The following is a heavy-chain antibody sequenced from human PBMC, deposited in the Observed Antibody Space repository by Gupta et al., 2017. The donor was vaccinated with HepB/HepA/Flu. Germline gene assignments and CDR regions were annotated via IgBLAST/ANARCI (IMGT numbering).Heavy chain of an antibody. CDR1: GFPFDDYA. J-gene: IGHJ4*02. CDR3: AKDMRTATPAVTPPVIDY. D-gene: IGHD4-17*01. V-gene: IGHV3-43*02. CDR2: ISGDGGST. Sequence: EVQLVESGGGVVQPGGSLRLPCAASGFPFDDYAMHWVRQAPGKGLEWVSLISGDGGSTYYADSVKGRFTTSRDNSKNSLYLQMNSLRTEDTALYYCAKDMRTATPAVTPPVIDYWGQGTLVTVSS.